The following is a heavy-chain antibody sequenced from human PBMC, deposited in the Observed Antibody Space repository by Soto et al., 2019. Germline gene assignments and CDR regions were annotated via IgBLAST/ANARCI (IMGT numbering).Heavy chain of an antibody. J-gene: IGHJ3*01. CDR3: ARGDYHDTSGPFSDAFDV. V-gene: IGHV3-7*04. CDR1: GFTFSSYW. D-gene: IGHD3-22*01. CDR2: IKQDGSQK. Sequence: GGSLRLSCAASGFTFSSYWMSWVRQAPGKGLEWVANIKQDGSQKWYGDCVKGRFTISRDNTKNSLYLQMNSLRAEDTAVYYCARGDYHDTSGPFSDAFDVWGQGTMVTVSS.